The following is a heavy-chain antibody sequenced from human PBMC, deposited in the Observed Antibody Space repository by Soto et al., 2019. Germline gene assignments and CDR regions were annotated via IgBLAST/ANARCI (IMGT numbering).Heavy chain of an antibody. CDR2: ISYDGSNK. V-gene: IGHV3-30-3*01. J-gene: IGHJ4*02. CDR3: ARDVPFDY. CDR1: GFTFSSYA. Sequence: SCAVSGFTFSSYAMHWVRQAPGKGLEWVAVISYDGSNKYYADSVKGRFTISRDNSKNTLYLQMNSLRAEDTAVYYCARDVPFDYWGQGTLVTVSS.